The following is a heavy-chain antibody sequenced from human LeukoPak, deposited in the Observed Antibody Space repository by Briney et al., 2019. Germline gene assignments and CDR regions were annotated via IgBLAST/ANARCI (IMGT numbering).Heavy chain of an antibody. CDR2: IYSGGST. J-gene: IGHJ6*02. D-gene: IGHD2-2*01. V-gene: IGHV3-66*01. CDR1: GFTVSSNY. CDR3: ARDSCSSTSCYPPYYYGMDV. Sequence: GGSLRLSCAASGFTVSSNYMSWVRQAPGKGLEWVSAIYSGGSTYYADSVKGRFTISRDNSKNTLYLQMNSLRAEDTAVYYCARDSCSSTSCYPPYYYGMDVWGQGTTVTVSS.